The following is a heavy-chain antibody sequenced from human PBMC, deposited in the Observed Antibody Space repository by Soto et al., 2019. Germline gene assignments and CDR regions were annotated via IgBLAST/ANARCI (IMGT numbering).Heavy chain of an antibody. Sequence: PVGSLRLSCADSGFTFSSYEMNWVRQAPGKGLEWVSYISSSGSTIYYADSVKGRFTISRDNAKNSLYLQMNSLRAEDTAVYYCARDYYDSSGPAWYFDLWGRGTLVTVSS. CDR1: GFTFSSYE. J-gene: IGHJ2*01. CDR3: ARDYYDSSGPAWYFDL. CDR2: ISSSGSTI. D-gene: IGHD3-22*01. V-gene: IGHV3-48*03.